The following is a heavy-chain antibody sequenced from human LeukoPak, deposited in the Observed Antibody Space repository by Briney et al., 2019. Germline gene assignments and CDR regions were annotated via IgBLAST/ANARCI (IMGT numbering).Heavy chain of an antibody. CDR1: GFTFRLSA. D-gene: IGHD3-9*01. CDR2: ISGHGGST. V-gene: IGHV3-23*01. J-gene: IGHJ6*02. Sequence: PGGSLKLSCEASGFTFRLSAMTWVRQAPGKGLECVSSISGHGGSTYYADSVKGRWTISRDNSKNTLYLQMDSLTAEDTAVYFCAKEINFDWSPYYNYYGIDVWGQGATVTVSS. CDR3: AKEINFDWSPYYNYYGIDV.